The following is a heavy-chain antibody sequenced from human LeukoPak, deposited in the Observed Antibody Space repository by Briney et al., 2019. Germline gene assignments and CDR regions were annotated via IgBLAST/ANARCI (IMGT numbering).Heavy chain of an antibody. CDR3: ARDGNRYCSGGSCYGFDY. D-gene: IGHD2-15*01. CDR1: GFTFSSYG. J-gene: IGHJ4*02. CDR2: IWYDGSNK. Sequence: GGSLRLSCVASGFTFSSYGMHWVRQAPGKGLEWVAVIWYDGSNKYYADSVKGRFTISRDNSKNTLYLQMNSLRAEDTAVYYCARDGNRYCSGGSCYGFDYWGQGTLVTVSS. V-gene: IGHV3-33*01.